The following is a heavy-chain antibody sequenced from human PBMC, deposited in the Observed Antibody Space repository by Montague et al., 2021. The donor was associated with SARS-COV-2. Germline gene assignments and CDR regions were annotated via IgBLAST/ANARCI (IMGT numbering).Heavy chain of an antibody. CDR2: INYGGST. D-gene: IGHD6-19*01. J-gene: IGHJ4*02. Sequence: SETLSLTCAVYGGSFGDYHWTWIRQSPGEGLEWIGQINYGGSTKXNPSLKSRVTISIDTSKNQFSLKLTSVTAADTAIYYCVTPGKTAVAGQFDYWGPGILVTVSS. V-gene: IGHV4-34*01. CDR1: GGSFGDYH. CDR3: VTPGKTAVAGQFDY.